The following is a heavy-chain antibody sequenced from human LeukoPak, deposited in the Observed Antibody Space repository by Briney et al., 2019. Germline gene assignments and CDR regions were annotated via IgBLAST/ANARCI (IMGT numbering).Heavy chain of an antibody. V-gene: IGHV1-18*01. J-gene: IGHJ4*02. Sequence: GASVKVSCKASGYTFTSYGISWVRQAPGQGLEWMGWISAYNGNTNYAQKLQGRVTMTTDTSTSTAYMELRSLRSDDTAVYYCARVSGGGFWSGYWPFDYWGQGTLVTVSS. CDR1: GYTFTSYG. CDR2: ISAYNGNT. CDR3: ARVSGGGFWSGYWPFDY. D-gene: IGHD3-3*01.